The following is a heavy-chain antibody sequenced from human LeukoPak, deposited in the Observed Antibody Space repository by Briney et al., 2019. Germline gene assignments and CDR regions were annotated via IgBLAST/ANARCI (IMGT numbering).Heavy chain of an antibody. CDR3: AKVDDYGDYVGY. D-gene: IGHD4-17*01. V-gene: IGHV3-48*01. J-gene: IGHJ4*02. Sequence: GGSLRLSCAASGFTFRAYSMNWVRQAPGKGLEWVSYISSSGRTIYYADSVKGRFTISRDNAKNSMYLLMNSLKSEDTAVYYCAKVDDYGDYVGYWGQGTLVTVSS. CDR1: GFTFRAYS. CDR2: ISSSGRTI.